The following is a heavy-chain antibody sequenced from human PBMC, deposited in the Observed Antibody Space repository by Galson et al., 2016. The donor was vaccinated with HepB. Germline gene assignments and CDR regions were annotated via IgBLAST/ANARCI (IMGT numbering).Heavy chain of an antibody. CDR1: GGSISSDGHY. V-gene: IGHV4-31*03. CDR2: IHYGGNT. CDR3: ARARVGSTDY. D-gene: IGHD1-26*01. Sequence: TLSLTCTVSGGSISSDGHYWSWIRQHPGKGLEWIGYIHYGGNTYYNPSVKSRVIISVDTSKNQFSLKLRSVTAADTAVYYCARARVGSTDYWGQGTLVTVSS. J-gene: IGHJ4*02.